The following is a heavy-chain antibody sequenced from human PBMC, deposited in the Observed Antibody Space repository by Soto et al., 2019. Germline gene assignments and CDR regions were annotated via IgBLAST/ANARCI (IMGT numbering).Heavy chain of an antibody. Sequence: QTWGSLRLSCVASEFTFSSYEMNLFRHAPGKGLEWVSYISSSGSTIYYTDSVKGRFTISRDNAKKSLYLQMNSLRAEDTAVYYCVRFGGAAAGPGDYWGQGTLVTVSS. V-gene: IGHV3-48*03. CDR3: VRFGGAAAGPGDY. J-gene: IGHJ4*02. D-gene: IGHD6-13*01. CDR1: EFTFSSYE. CDR2: ISSSGSTI.